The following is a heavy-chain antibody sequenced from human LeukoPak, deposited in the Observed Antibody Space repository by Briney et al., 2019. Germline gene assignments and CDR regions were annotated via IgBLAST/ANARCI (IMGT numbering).Heavy chain of an antibody. CDR2: FTGGGGNT. CDR3: VKFLGVSAFSS. Sequence: GGSLRLLCAASGFTINTYALSWVRQAPGKGLEWVSAFTGGGGNTYYADSVKGRFTISRDNSKNTLYLQMNSLRAEDTAVYYCVKFLGVSAFSSWGQGTMVTVSS. D-gene: IGHD2-8*01. J-gene: IGHJ3*02. V-gene: IGHV3-23*01. CDR1: GFTINTYA.